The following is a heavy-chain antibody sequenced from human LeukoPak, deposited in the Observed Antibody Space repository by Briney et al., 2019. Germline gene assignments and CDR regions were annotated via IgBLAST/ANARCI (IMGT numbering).Heavy chain of an antibody. J-gene: IGHJ4*02. CDR3: ARDDAGTLPADY. CDR1: GYTFTSYY. CDR2: INPSGGST. V-gene: IGHV1-46*01. Sequence: ASVKVSCKASGYTFTSYYMHWARQAPGQGLEWMGIINPSGGSTIYAQKFQGRVTMTRDTSTSTVYMELSSLRSEDTAVYYCARDDAGTLPADYWGQGTLVTVSS. D-gene: IGHD1-1*01.